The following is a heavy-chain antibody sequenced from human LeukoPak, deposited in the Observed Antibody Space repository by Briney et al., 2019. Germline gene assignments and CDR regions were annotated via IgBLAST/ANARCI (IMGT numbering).Heavy chain of an antibody. D-gene: IGHD1-1*01. Sequence: SETLSLTCTVSGGSISTYYWSWIRQSPGKGLEWIGSIYYSGSTNYNPSLKSRVTISVDTSKNQFSLELSSVTAADAAVYYCAVNLTRHTFDIWGQGTMVTVSS. CDR3: AVNLTRHTFDI. J-gene: IGHJ3*02. CDR2: IYYSGST. CDR1: GGSISTYY. V-gene: IGHV4-59*08.